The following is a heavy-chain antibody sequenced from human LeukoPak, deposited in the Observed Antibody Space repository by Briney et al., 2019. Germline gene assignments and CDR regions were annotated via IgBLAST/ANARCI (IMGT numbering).Heavy chain of an antibody. J-gene: IGHJ4*02. CDR2: ISYDGNDK. CDR3: ARDRDTAMGL. D-gene: IGHD5-18*01. CDR1: GFTFSNYA. V-gene: IGHV3-30-3*01. Sequence: GGSLRLSCAASGFTFSNYAMHWVRQAPGKGLEWVAIISYDGNDKYYTDSVKGRFTISRDKSKNTLYLQMNSLRAKDTAVYYCARDRDTAMGLWGQGTLVTVSS.